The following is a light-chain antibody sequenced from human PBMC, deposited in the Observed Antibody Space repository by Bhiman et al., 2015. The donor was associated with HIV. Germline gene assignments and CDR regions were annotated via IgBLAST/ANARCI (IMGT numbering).Light chain of an antibody. CDR1: SSNIGAGYD. J-gene: IGLJ2*01. Sequence: QLLLTQPPSVSGAPGQRVTISCTGSSSNIGAGYDVHWYQQLPGTAPKLLIFGHDNRPSGVPDRFSASKSGTSASLSISGLQAGDEADYFCQSFDLNLGASSHSSGLSLGGSNVFGGGTRLTV. CDR3: QSFDLNLGASSHSSGLSLGGSNV. V-gene: IGLV1-40*01. CDR2: GHD.